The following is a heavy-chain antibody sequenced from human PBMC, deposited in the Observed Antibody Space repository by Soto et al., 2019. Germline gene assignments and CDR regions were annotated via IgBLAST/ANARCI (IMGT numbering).Heavy chain of an antibody. Sequence: SETLSLTCTVSGGSISSSSYYWGWIRQPPGKGLEWIGSIYYSGSTYYNPSLKSRVTISVDTSKNQFSLKLSSVTAADTAVYYCARRVFGEYYCDYWGQGTLVTVSS. D-gene: IGHD3-10*01. CDR3: ARRVFGEYYCDY. J-gene: IGHJ4*02. V-gene: IGHV4-39*01. CDR1: GGSISSSSYY. CDR2: IYYSGST.